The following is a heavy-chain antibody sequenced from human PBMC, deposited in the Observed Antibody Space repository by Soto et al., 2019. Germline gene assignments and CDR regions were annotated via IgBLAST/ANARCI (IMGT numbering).Heavy chain of an antibody. Sequence: SETLSLTCTVSGGSICSYYGSWIRQPPGKGLEWIGYIYYSGSTNYNPSLKSRVTISVDTSKNQFSLKLSSVTAADTAVYYCARRYGPGFDYWGQGTLVTVSS. CDR3: ARRYGPGFDY. CDR1: GGSICSYY. CDR2: IYYSGST. V-gene: IGHV4-59*08. D-gene: IGHD4-17*01. J-gene: IGHJ4*02.